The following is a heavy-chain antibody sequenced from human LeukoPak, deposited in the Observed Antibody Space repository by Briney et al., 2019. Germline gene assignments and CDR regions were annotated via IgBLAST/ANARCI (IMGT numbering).Heavy chain of an antibody. J-gene: IGHJ6*03. Sequence: GGSLSLLCAASGFLYNLYGMHCARQAPGRGREWVAFIRYDGCNKLYADPVKPRFTISRHNSKHTLYPQMNSLRAEGTAVSSCVRSGYRYCSSTSCPYYYMDVWGKGTTVTVSS. CDR2: IRYDGCNK. CDR3: VRSGYRYCSSTSCPYYYMDV. V-gene: IGHV3-30*02. D-gene: IGHD2-2*01. CDR1: GFLYNLYG.